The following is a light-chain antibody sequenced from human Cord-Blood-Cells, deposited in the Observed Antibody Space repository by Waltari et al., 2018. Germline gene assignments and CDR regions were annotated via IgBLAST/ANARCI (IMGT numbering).Light chain of an antibody. V-gene: IGKV1-5*03. Sequence: DIQMTQSPSTLSASVGARVTITCRASQSISSWLAWYQQKPGKAPKLLIYKASSVESGFPSRFSGSGSGTEFTLTISSLQPDDFATYYCQQYNSYWTFGQGTKVEIK. CDR1: QSISSW. CDR2: KAS. J-gene: IGKJ1*01. CDR3: QQYNSYWT.